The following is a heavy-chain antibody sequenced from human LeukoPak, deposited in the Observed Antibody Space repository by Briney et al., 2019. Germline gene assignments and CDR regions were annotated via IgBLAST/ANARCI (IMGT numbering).Heavy chain of an antibody. CDR2: ISSSGSTI. V-gene: IGHV3-11*04. Sequence: GGSLRLSCAASGFTFSDYYMSWIRQAPGKGLEWVSYISSSGSTIYYADSVKGRFTISRDNAKNSLYLQMNSRRAEDTAVYYCAKDSTEYGDHPLYHWFDPWGQGTLVTVSS. J-gene: IGHJ5*02. CDR1: GFTFSDYY. CDR3: AKDSTEYGDHPLYHWFDP. D-gene: IGHD4-17*01.